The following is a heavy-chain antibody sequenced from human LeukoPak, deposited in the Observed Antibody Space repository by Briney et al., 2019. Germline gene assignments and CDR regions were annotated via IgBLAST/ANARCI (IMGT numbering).Heavy chain of an antibody. CDR1: GYSISSGYY. J-gene: IGHJ3*02. CDR2: IYHSGST. Sequence: SETLSLTCTVSGYSISSGYYWGWIRQPPGKGLEWIGSIYHSGSTYYNPSLKSRVTISVDTSKNQFSLKLSSVTAADTAVYYCARSDPVAGAFDIWGQGTMVTVSS. D-gene: IGHD6-19*01. V-gene: IGHV4-38-2*02. CDR3: ARSDPVAGAFDI.